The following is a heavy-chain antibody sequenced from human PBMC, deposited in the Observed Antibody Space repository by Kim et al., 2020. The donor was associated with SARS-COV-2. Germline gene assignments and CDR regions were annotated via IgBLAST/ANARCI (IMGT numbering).Heavy chain of an antibody. J-gene: IGHJ6*02. CDR3: ARHSGYGDGMDV. V-gene: IGHV3-33*01. D-gene: IGHD5-12*01. Sequence: YYADSVKGRFTISRDNSKNTLYLQMNSLRAEDTAVYYCARHSGYGDGMDVWGQGTTVTVSS.